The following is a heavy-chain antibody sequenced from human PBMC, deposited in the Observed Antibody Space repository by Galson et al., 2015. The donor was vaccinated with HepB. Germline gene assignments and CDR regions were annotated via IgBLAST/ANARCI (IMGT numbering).Heavy chain of an antibody. V-gene: IGHV3-48*02. D-gene: IGHD6-13*01. CDR2: ISSSSSTI. J-gene: IGHJ6*02. Sequence: SLRLSCAASGFTFSSYSMNWVRQAPGKGLEWVSYISSSSSTIYYADSVKGRFTISRDNAKNSLYLQMNSLRDEDTAVYYCARVLGSSSWYAPQYYYYYGMDVWGQGTTGTVSS. CDR3: ARVLGSSSWYAPQYYYYYGMDV. CDR1: GFTFSSYS.